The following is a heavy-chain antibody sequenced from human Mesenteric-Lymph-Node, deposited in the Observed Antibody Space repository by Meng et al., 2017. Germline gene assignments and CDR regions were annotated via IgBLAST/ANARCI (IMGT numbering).Heavy chain of an antibody. V-gene: IGHV4-39*01. J-gene: IGHJ4*02. CDR3: ARRRGGSGRDC. CDR1: GGVVSCNCYS. Sequence: LQLQQSCRGHVEPSEPLSLTCTVSGGVVSCNCYSWDWVRQPPGKGLEWMGAIYLSGSTPYNPSLQSRVTIFVDTSKNKFSLMLTSVTATDTAVYYCARRRGGSGRDCWGQGTLVTVSS. CDR2: IYLSGST. D-gene: IGHD3-10*01.